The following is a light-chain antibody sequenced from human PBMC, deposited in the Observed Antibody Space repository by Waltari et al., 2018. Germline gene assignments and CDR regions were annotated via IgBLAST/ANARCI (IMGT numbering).Light chain of an antibody. V-gene: IGLV1-44*01. CDR3: STWDDSLNGAV. Sequence: QSVLTQPPSASGTPGQRVTISCSGSRSNIGRTPVSWYQQFPGTAPKLLIFTDNRRPSGVPDRVSASKSGTSASLAISGLQSEDEAHYYCSTWDDSLNGAVFGGGTRVTVL. J-gene: IGLJ3*02. CDR1: RSNIGRTP. CDR2: TDN.